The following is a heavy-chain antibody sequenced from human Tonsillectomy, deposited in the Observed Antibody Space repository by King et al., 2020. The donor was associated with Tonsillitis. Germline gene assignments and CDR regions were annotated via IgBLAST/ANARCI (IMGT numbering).Heavy chain of an antibody. CDR3: AKQLSIGHAWVSDHYSGMDV. D-gene: IGHD2-2*01. J-gene: IGHJ6*02. CDR1: GFTFSNYG. V-gene: IGHV3-30*02. Sequence: VQLVESGGGVVQPGGSLRLSCAPSGFTFSNYGMHWVRQAPGKGLEWVACIRFDGSHKYYADSVKGRFTISRDNSKNTLYLQMNSLRPEDTAVYYCAKQLSIGHAWVSDHYSGMDVWGQGTTVTVSS. CDR2: IRFDGSHK.